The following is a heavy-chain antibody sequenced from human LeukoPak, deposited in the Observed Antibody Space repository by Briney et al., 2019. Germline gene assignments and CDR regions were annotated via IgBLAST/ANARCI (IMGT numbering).Heavy chain of an antibody. Sequence: GGALRLSFSASGFSFSGSRMSWVRRAPGKGLEWLAYISSSPINSFIYYADSVKGRFTISRDKARGSLYLQLNSLRDDDTAVYYCVRHRRYFDLWGRGTLVTVSS. CDR3: VRHRRYFDL. CDR2: ISSSPINSFI. J-gene: IGHJ2*01. CDR1: GFSFSGSR. V-gene: IGHV3-48*02.